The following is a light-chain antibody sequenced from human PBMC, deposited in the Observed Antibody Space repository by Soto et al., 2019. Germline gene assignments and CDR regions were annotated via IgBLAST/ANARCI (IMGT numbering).Light chain of an antibody. V-gene: IGKV1-33*01. J-gene: IGKJ4*01. CDR2: DAS. Sequence: DIQMTQSPSSLSASVGDRVTITCQARQDISNYLNWYQQKPGKAPKLLIYDASNLEKGVPSRFSGSGSWTDFTFTISSLQPEDIATYYCQQYDNLLLTFGGGTKVESK. CDR3: QQYDNLLLT. CDR1: QDISNY.